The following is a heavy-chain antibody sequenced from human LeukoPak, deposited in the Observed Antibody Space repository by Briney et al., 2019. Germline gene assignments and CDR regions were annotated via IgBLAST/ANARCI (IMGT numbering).Heavy chain of an antibody. J-gene: IGHJ4*02. CDR3: ARDFAREFTIDY. D-gene: IGHD3-10*01. CDR2: ISSSSNII. V-gene: IGHV3-48*01. CDR1: GFTFSNYN. Sequence: GGSLRLSCAASGFTFSNYNMNWVRQPPGKGLQWVSYISSSSNIIYYADSVKGRFTISRDNAKNSLFLQMNSLKAEDTAVYYCARDFAREFTIDYWGQGTLVTVSS.